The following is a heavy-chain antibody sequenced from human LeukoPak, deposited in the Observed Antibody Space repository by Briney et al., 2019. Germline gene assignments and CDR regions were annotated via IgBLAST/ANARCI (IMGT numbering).Heavy chain of an antibody. CDR3: ARSKGLALFTT. V-gene: IGHV3-33*01. CDR2: IWYDGSNK. Sequence: GGSLRLSCAASGFTFSSYGMHWVRQAPGKGLEGVAVIWYDGSNKYYAASVKGRFTISRDNSKNTLYLQMHSLRAEDTAVYYCARSKGLALFTTWGQGTLVTVSS. D-gene: IGHD3-10*01. CDR1: GFTFSSYG. J-gene: IGHJ5*02.